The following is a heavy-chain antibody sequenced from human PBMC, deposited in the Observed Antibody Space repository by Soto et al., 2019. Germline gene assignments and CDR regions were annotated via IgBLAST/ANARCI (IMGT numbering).Heavy chain of an antibody. J-gene: IGHJ6*02. V-gene: IGHV3-33*01. D-gene: IGHD1-26*01. CDR3: ASDLVGASDPYGLDV. Sequence: GSLRLSCAASGFTFSNYGMHWVRQAPGKGLEWVAIIWHDGNNKYYADSVRGRFIISRDKSKNRLYLQMNSLRAEDTAVYYCASDLVGASDPYGLDVWGQGTPVTVSS. CDR2: IWHDGNNK. CDR1: GFTFSNYG.